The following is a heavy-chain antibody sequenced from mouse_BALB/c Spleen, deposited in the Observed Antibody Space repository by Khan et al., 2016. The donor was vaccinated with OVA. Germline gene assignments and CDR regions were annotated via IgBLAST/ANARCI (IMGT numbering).Heavy chain of an antibody. CDR1: GYTFTSYW. J-gene: IGHJ4*01. Sequence: DLVKPGASVKLSCKASGYTFTSYWINWIKQRPGQGLEWIGRIGPGSGSTSYNEMFTGKATLTVDTTSSTAYIQLSSLSSEDYAVYFCARSNYYGSSLYAMDYWGQGTSVTVSS. CDR2: IGPGSGST. CDR3: ARSNYYGSSLYAMDY. V-gene: IGHV1S41*01. D-gene: IGHD1-1*01.